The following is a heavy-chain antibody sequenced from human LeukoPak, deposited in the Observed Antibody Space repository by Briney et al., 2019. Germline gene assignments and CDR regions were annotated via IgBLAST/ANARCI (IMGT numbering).Heavy chain of an antibody. D-gene: IGHD3-10*01. V-gene: IGHV3-7*01. Sequence: GGSLRLSCAGSGFTFSNYWMSWVRQAPGKGLEWVANIKQDGSNKYYVDSVKGRFTISRDNAKNSLYLQMNSLRAEDTAVYYCARDLRDYYGSGSYYESWGQGTLVTVSS. CDR1: GFTFSNYW. CDR2: IKQDGSNK. CDR3: ARDLRDYYGSGSYYES. J-gene: IGHJ5*02.